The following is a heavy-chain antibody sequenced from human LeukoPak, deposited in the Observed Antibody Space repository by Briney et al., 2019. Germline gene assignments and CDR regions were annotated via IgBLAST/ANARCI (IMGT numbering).Heavy chain of an antibody. V-gene: IGHV4-59*01. CDR2: IYYGGGT. CDR3: ARERGDYDSDNWFDS. J-gene: IGHJ5*01. CDR1: GASIGSYF. Sequence: PSETLSLTCTVSGASIGSYFWSWIRQPPGKGLEWIGYIYYGGGTNYNPSFESRITISVDTSKNRTSLSLTSVTASDTAIYYCARERGDYDSDNWFDSWGQGTLVTVSS. D-gene: IGHD4-17*01.